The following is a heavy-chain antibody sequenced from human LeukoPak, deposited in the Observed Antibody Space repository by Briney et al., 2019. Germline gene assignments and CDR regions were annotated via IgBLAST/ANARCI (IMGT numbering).Heavy chain of an antibody. V-gene: IGHV1-69*02. J-gene: IGHJ6*03. D-gene: IGHD2-2*01. CDR1: GGTFSSHT. Sequence: SVKVSCKASGGTFSSHTISWVRQAPGQGLEWMGRIIPILGIANYAQKFQGRVTITADKSTSTAYMELSSLRSEDTAVYYCARGYCSSTSCYAYYYYYMDVWGKGTTVTVSS. CDR2: IIPILGIA. CDR3: ARGYCSSTSCYAYYYYYMDV.